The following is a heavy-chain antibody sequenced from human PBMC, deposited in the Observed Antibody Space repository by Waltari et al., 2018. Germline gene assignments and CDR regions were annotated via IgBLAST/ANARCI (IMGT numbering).Heavy chain of an antibody. V-gene: IGHV4-38-2*01. J-gene: IGHJ4*02. Sequence: QVQLQESGPGLVTPSETLSLTCAVSGYSISSGYYWGWIRQPPGKGLEWIGSIYHSGSTYYNPSLKSRVTISVDTSKNQFSLKLSSVTAADTAVYYCARATGGFDYWGQGTLVTVSS. CDR3: ARATGGFDY. CDR2: IYHSGST. D-gene: IGHD7-27*01. CDR1: GYSISSGYY.